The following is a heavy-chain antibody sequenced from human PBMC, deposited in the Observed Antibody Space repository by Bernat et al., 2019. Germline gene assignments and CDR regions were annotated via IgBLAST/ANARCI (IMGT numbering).Heavy chain of an antibody. CDR1: GGTVSSSSYY. J-gene: IGHJ3*02. D-gene: IGHD1-26*01. CDR2: VFYSGIT. V-gene: IGHV4-39*07. Sequence: QLHLQESGPGLVKPSETLSLTCTVSGGTVSSSSYYWAWIRQSPGKGLEWIGTVFYSGITYYNPSLRSRVTISVDKSKNQFSLKLSSVTAADTAVYYCARDRPYSGSYIDAFDIWGQGTMVTVSS. CDR3: ARDRPYSGSYIDAFDI.